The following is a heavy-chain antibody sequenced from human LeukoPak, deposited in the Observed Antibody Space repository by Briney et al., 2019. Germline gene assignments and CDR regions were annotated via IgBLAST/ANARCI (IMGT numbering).Heavy chain of an antibody. Sequence: PSETLSLTCAVYGGSFSGYYWSWIRQPPGKGLEWIGYIYYSGSTNYNPSLKSRVTISVDTSKNQFSLKLTSVTAADTAVYYCARTTEGGYTYGYFYYYYMDVWGKGTTVTIPS. CDR3: ARTTEGGYTYGYFYYYYMDV. CDR2: IYYSGST. D-gene: IGHD5-18*01. V-gene: IGHV4-59*01. CDR1: GGSFSGYY. J-gene: IGHJ6*03.